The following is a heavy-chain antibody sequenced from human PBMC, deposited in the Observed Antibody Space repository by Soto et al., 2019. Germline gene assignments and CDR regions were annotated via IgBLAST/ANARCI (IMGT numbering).Heavy chain of an antibody. J-gene: IGHJ3*02. CDR2: INPANGNT. D-gene: IGHD2-8*01. V-gene: IGHV1-3*01. CDR1: GYRFTNYA. CDR3: ARAYAVRPGDAYDI. Sequence: QVQLVQSGAEVKKPGASVKVSCKASGYRFTNYAIHWLRQAPGQSLEWMGWINPANGNTKYSQNFQGRVTITRDTFASTAYTEVSSLRSEDTALYYCARAYAVRPGDAYDIWGQGTMVTISS.